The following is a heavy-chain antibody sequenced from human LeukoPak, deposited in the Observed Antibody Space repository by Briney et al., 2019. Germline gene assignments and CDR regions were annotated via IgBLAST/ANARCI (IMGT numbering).Heavy chain of an antibody. Sequence: SETLSLTCAVYGGSFSGYYWRWIRQPPGKGLEWIGEINHSGSTNYNPSLKSRVTISVDTSKNQFSLKLSSVTAADTAVYYCARAFGGGSSWYYFDYWGQGTLVTVSS. J-gene: IGHJ4*02. CDR3: ARAFGGGSSWYYFDY. CDR2: INHSGST. CDR1: GGSFSGYY. D-gene: IGHD6-13*01. V-gene: IGHV4-34*01.